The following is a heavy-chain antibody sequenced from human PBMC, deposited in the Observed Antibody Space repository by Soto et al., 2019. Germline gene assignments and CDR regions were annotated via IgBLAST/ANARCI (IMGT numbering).Heavy chain of an antibody. Sequence: SDTLSLTGAVYGGAFSGYYCSGIHQSPGKGLEWIGEINHSGSTNYNPSIKSRVTISVDTSKNQFSLKLSSVNAADTAGYYCARGTWVRVSHGMDVWGQGTTVTVSS. CDR1: GGAFSGYY. CDR2: INHSGST. J-gene: IGHJ6*02. D-gene: IGHD1-1*01. CDR3: ARGTWVRVSHGMDV. V-gene: IGHV4-34*01.